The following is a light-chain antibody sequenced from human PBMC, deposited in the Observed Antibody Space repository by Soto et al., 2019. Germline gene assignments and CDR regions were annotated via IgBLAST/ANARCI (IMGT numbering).Light chain of an antibody. CDR2: GNS. CDR3: QSYDSSLSGSV. CDR1: SSNIGAGYD. Sequence: QSVLTQPPSVSGAPGQRVTISCTGSSSNIGAGYDVHWYQQLPGTPPKLLIYGNSNRPSGVPDRFSGSKSGTSASLAITGLQVEDEADYYCQSYDSSLSGSVFGGGTKVTVL. V-gene: IGLV1-40*01. J-gene: IGLJ3*02.